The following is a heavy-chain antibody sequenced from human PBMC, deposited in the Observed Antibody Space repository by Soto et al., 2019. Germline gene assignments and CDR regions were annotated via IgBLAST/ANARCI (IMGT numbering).Heavy chain of an antibody. Sequence: SETLSLTCTVSGGSISSYYWSWIRQPPGKGLEWIGYIYYSGSTNYNPSLKSRVTISVDTSRNQFSLKLSSVTAADTAVYYCARYYYDSSGYYYGNWFDPWGQGTLVTVSS. CDR2: IYYSGST. J-gene: IGHJ5*02. V-gene: IGHV4-59*01. CDR1: GGSISSYY. D-gene: IGHD3-22*01. CDR3: ARYYYDSSGYYYGNWFDP.